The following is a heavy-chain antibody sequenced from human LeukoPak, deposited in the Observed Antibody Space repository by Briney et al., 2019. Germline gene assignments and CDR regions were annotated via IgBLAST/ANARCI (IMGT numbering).Heavy chain of an antibody. CDR3: ARGIVGAHDY. J-gene: IGHJ4*02. V-gene: IGHV3-74*01. CDR2: INNDGSST. D-gene: IGHD1-26*01. Sequence: GGSLRLSCAASGFTFSSYWMHWVRQTPGKGLVWVSRINNDGSSTAYADSVKGRFTISRDNAKNTLYLQMNSLGAEDTAVYYCARGIVGAHDYWGQGTLVTVSS. CDR1: GFTFSSYW.